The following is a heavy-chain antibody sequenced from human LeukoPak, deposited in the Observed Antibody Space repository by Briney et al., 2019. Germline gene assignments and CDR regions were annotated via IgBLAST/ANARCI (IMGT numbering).Heavy chain of an antibody. V-gene: IGHV3-49*04. CDR3: TRGSITMIVVVTPGDY. Sequence: GGSLRLPCTASGFTFGDYAMSWVRQAPGKGLEWVGFIRSKAYGGTTEYAASVKGRFTISRDDSKSIAYLQMNSLKTEDTAVYYCTRGSITMIVVVTPGDYWGQGTLVTVSS. D-gene: IGHD3-22*01. J-gene: IGHJ4*02. CDR2: IRSKAYGGTT. CDR1: GFTFGDYA.